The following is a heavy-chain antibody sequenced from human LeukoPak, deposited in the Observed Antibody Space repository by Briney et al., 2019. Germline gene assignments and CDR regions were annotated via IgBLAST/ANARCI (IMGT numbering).Heavy chain of an antibody. CDR1: GFTFSSYW. CDR3: ARTRGGQLYYYYYYIDV. CDR2: INTDGSST. V-gene: IGHV3-74*01. D-gene: IGHD3-16*01. Sequence: PGGSLRLSCAASGFTFSSYWMHWVRQAPGKGLVWVSHINTDGSSTNYADSVKGRFTISRDNAKNTLYLQMNSLRAEDTAVYYCARTRGGQLYYYYYYIDVWGKGTTVTVSS. J-gene: IGHJ6*03.